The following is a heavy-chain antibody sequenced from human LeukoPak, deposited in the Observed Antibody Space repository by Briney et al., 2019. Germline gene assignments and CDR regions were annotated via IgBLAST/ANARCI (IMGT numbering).Heavy chain of an antibody. J-gene: IGHJ6*02. CDR2: MNPNSGNT. V-gene: IGHV1-8*01. CDR1: GYTFTSYD. CDR3: ARGYVVYHYYYGMDV. D-gene: IGHD2-15*01. Sequence: GASVKVSYKASGYTFTSYDINWVRQATGQGLEWMGWMNPNSGNTGYAQKFQGRVTMTRNTSISTAYMELSSLRSEDTAVYYCARGYVVYHYYYGMDVWGQGTTVTVSS.